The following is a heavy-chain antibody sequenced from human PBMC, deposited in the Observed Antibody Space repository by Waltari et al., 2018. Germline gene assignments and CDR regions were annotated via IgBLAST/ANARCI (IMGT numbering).Heavy chain of an antibody. CDR2: IYTSGST. CDR1: GGSISSGSYY. D-gene: IGHD5-18*01. V-gene: IGHV4-61*02. J-gene: IGHJ4*02. CDR3: ARDGGYSYGSYYFDY. Sequence: QVQLQESGPGLVKPSGTLSLTCTVSGGSISSGSYYWSWIRPPAGKGLEWIGRIYTSGSTNYNPSLKSRVTISVDTSKNQFSLKLSSVTAADTAVYYCARDGGYSYGSYYFDYWGQGTLVTVSS.